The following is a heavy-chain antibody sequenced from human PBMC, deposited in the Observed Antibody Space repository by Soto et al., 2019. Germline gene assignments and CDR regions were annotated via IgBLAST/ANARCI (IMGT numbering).Heavy chain of an antibody. D-gene: IGHD3-10*01. CDR1: GGSISSYY. J-gene: IGHJ4*02. Sequence: TSETLSLTCTVSGGSISSYYWSWIRQPPGKGLEWIGYIYYSGSTNYNPSLKSRVTISVDTSKNQFSLKLSSVTAADTAVYYCARPLERSGSYPPHYWGQGTLVTVSS. CDR2: IYYSGST. CDR3: ARPLERSGSYPPHY. V-gene: IGHV4-59*08.